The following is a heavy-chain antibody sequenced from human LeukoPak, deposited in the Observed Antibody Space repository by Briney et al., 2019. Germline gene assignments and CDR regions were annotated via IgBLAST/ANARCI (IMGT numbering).Heavy chain of an antibody. V-gene: IGHV3-48*03. J-gene: IGHJ4*02. CDR3: ARESSSSWSSNFDY. Sequence: GGSLRLSCAASGFTFSSYEMNWVRQAPGKGLEWVSYISSSGSTIYYADSVKGRFTISRDNAKNSLYLQLNSLRAEDTAVYYCARESSSSWSSNFDYWGQGTLVTVSS. D-gene: IGHD6-13*01. CDR2: ISSSGSTI. CDR1: GFTFSSYE.